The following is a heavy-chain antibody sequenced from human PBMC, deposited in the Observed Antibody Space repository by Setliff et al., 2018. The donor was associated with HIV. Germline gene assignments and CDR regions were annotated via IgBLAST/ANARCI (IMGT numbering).Heavy chain of an antibody. CDR2: IHSNGNT. CDR1: GGSINYYY. V-gene: IGHV4-4*07. CDR3: ARGRKAVGDWFDP. D-gene: IGHD1-26*01. Sequence: NPSETLSLTCTVSGGSINYYYWNWIRQPAGKGLEWLGRIHSNGNTNFNPSLKSRINMSVDMSKNQVSMKLTSVTAADTALYYCARGRKAVGDWFDPWGQGIQVTV. J-gene: IGHJ5*02.